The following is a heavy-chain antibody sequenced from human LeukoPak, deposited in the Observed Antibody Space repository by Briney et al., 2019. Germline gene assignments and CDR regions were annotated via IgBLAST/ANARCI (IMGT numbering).Heavy chain of an antibody. CDR3: ARLPNVLPDY. J-gene: IGHJ4*02. Sequence: SETLSLTCAVYGGSFSGYYWSWIRQPPGKGLEWIGEINHSGSTNYNPSLKSRVTISVDTSKNQFSLKLSSVTAADTAVYYCARLPNVLPDYWGQGTLVTVSS. CDR2: INHSGST. V-gene: IGHV4-34*01. D-gene: IGHD1-1*01. CDR1: GGSFSGYY.